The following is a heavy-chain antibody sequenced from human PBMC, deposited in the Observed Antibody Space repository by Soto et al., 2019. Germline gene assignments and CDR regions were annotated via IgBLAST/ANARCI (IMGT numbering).Heavy chain of an antibody. CDR2: IDPSDSYT. CDR3: ARLDYDSSGYLPHYYYYGMDV. V-gene: IGHV5-10-1*01. D-gene: IGHD3-22*01. Sequence: LGESLKISCKGSGYSFTSYWISWVRQMPGKGLEWMGRIDPSDSYTNYSPSFQGHVTISADKSISTAYLQWSRLKASDTAMYYCARLDYDSSGYLPHYYYYGMDVWGQGTTVTVSS. J-gene: IGHJ6*02. CDR1: GYSFTSYW.